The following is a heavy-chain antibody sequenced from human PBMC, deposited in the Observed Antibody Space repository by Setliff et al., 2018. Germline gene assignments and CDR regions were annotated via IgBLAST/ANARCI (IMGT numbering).Heavy chain of an antibody. V-gene: IGHV4-4*07. J-gene: IGHJ5*02. Sequence: SETLSLTCTVSGGTISRYYWSWIRQPAGKGLEWIGRIYTSGSTNYNPTLKSRVTMSVDTSKNQFSLKLSSVTAADTAVYYCARDKPLREVGFDPWGQGTLVTVSS. CDR2: IYTSGST. CDR1: GGTISRYY. D-gene: IGHD3-16*01. CDR3: ARDKPLREVGFDP.